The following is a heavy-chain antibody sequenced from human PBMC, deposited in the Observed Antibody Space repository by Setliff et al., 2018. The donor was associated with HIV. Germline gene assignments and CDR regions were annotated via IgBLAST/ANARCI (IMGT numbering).Heavy chain of an antibody. Sequence: ASVKVSCKASGDNFNNVAFNWVRQAPGQGLEWMGGILPIFGATDYAQKFQGRLTLTAVQSENSVYMELSSLRSDDTAVYYCTNRGGSGTNVGNWFDPWGQGTLVTISS. CDR1: GDNFNNVA. J-gene: IGHJ5*02. D-gene: IGHD3-10*01. V-gene: IGHV1-69*13. CDR2: ILPIFGAT. CDR3: TNRGGSGTNVGNWFDP.